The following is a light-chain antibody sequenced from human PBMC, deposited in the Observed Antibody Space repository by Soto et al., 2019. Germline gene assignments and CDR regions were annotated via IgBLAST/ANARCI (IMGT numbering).Light chain of an antibody. CDR1: QSVSSN. J-gene: IGKJ2*01. Sequence: EIVMTQSPATRSVSPGERATLSCRASQSVSSNLAWYQQKPGQAPRLLIYGASTRATGIPARFSGSGSGTESTLTISSLQSEDFAVYYCQQYNNWPVTFGQGTKLEIK. V-gene: IGKV3-15*01. CDR2: GAS. CDR3: QQYNNWPVT.